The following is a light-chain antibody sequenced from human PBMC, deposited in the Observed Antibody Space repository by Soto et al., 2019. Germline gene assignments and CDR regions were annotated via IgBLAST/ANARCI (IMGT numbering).Light chain of an antibody. CDR2: EVS. J-gene: IGKJ5*01. CDR1: HSLLHITGETF. Sequence: DVVMTRXXLXLXXXXXHPASIPXKSIHSLLHITGETFLFWYLQKPGQSPRLLIYEVSTRVSGVPDRFSGSGSGTDFTLEISRVETDDVGIYYCMQSTQLPPTFGQGTRLEIK. V-gene: IGKV2D-29*02. CDR3: MQSTQLPPT.